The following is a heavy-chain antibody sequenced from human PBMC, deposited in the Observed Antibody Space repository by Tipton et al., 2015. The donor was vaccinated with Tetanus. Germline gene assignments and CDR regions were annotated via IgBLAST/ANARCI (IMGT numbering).Heavy chain of an antibody. D-gene: IGHD1-7*01. CDR3: AGELELPNYGMDV. V-gene: IGHV4-39*07. CDR1: GDSISSSSYY. Sequence: TLSLTCTVSGDSISSSSYYWGWIRQPPGKGLEWIGSIYYSGSTYFNASLKSRVSISVDTSTNQLSLKLSSVTAADTAVYYCAGELELPNYGMDVWGQGTTVTVSS. CDR2: IYYSGST. J-gene: IGHJ6*02.